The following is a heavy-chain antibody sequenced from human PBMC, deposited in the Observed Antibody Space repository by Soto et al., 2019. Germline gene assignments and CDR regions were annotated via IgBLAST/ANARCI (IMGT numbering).Heavy chain of an antibody. D-gene: IGHD4-4*01. J-gene: IGHJ4*02. CDR2: ISSNSAYI. Sequence: GGSLRLSCAASGFTFRSFTMNWVRQAPGKGLEWVSTISSNSAYIYYTDALRGRFTISRDNAKNSLHLQMNSLRAEDTAVYYCTRDGVAATTGISGYWGQGTLVTVSS. CDR3: TRDGVAATTGISGY. V-gene: IGHV3-21*01. CDR1: GFTFRSFT.